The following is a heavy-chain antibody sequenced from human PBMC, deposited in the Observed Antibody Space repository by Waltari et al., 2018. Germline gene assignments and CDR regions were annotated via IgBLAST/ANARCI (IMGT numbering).Heavy chain of an antibody. J-gene: IGHJ3*01. V-gene: IGHV4-39*01. Sequence: QLHLQESGPGLVQPSETLSRTCSVSGGSITTNRHYWGWIRQPPGKGLEWTATISYRGATSTSPSLKSRLTIAVDTFKNQFSLKLSSVTAADTAVYYCATYVGASIGTAAFDVWGQGTMVTVSS. CDR1: GGSITTNRHY. CDR3: ATYVGASIGTAAFDV. CDR2: ISYRGAT. D-gene: IGHD3-16*01.